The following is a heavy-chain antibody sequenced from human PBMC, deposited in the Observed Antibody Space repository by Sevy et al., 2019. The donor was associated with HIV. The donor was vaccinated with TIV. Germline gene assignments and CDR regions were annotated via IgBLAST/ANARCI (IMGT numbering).Heavy chain of an antibody. CDR3: ASGIFWPHNWFDP. J-gene: IGHJ5*02. Sequence: GGSLRLSCAASGFTFSSYSMNWVRQAPGKGLEWVSYISSSSSTIYYADSVKGRFTISRDNAKNSLYLQMNSLRDEDTAVYYCASGIFWPHNWFDPWGQGTLVTVSS. V-gene: IGHV3-48*02. CDR1: GFTFSSYS. CDR2: ISSSSSTI. D-gene: IGHD3-9*01.